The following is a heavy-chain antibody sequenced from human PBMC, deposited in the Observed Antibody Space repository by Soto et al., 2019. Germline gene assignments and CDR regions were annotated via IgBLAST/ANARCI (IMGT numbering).Heavy chain of an antibody. Sequence: QVQLQESGPGLVKPSETLSLTCTVSGGSISSYYWSWIRQPPGKGLEWIGYIYYSGSTNYNPSLTSRVTISVDTSKNQFSLKLSSVTAADTAVYYCASSLYGDYLEYFQHWGQGTLVTVSS. CDR3: ASSLYGDYLEYFQH. V-gene: IGHV4-59*01. CDR1: GGSISSYY. CDR2: IYYSGST. J-gene: IGHJ1*01. D-gene: IGHD4-17*01.